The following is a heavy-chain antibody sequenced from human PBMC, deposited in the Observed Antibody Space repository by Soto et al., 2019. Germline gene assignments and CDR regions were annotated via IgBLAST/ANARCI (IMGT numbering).Heavy chain of an antibody. Sequence: GASVKVSGKASGYTFTSYDINWVLQATGQGLEWMGWMNPNSGNTGYAQKFQGRVTMTRNTSISTAYMELSSLRSEDTAVYYCARGYSGYDYSIGYYYGMDVWGQGTTVTV. J-gene: IGHJ6*02. V-gene: IGHV1-8*01. CDR2: MNPNSGNT. CDR3: ARGYSGYDYSIGYYYGMDV. CDR1: GYTFTSYD. D-gene: IGHD5-12*01.